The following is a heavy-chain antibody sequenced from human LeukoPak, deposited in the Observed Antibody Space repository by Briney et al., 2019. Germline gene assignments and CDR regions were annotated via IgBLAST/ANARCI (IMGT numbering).Heavy chain of an antibody. CDR2: ISYRGST. D-gene: IGHD3-16*02. CDR3: ARGRGLGVITPYSDS. J-gene: IGHJ4*02. CDR1: GGSTSSDH. Sequence: SETLSLTCTVSGGSTSSDHWSWIRQPPEKGLEWIGCISYRGSTNYNPSLKSRVTISVDTFKKHFSLKLTSVTAADTGVYYCARGRGLGVITPYSDSWGQGTLVTVSS. V-gene: IGHV4-59*08.